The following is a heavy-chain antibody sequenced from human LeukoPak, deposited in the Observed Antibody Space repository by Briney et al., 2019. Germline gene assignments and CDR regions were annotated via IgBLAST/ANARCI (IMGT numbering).Heavy chain of an antibody. V-gene: IGHV4-31*03. CDR3: AGDSAIAAAGTSIAGYYGMDV. CDR1: GGSISSGGYY. CDR2: IYYSGST. D-gene: IGHD6-13*01. J-gene: IGHJ6*02. Sequence: SETLSLTCTVSGGSISSGGYYWSWIRQHPGKGLEWIGYIYYSGSTYYNPSLKSRVTISVDTSKNQFSLKLSSVTAADTAVYYCAGDSAIAAAGTSIAGYYGMDVWGQGTTVTVSS.